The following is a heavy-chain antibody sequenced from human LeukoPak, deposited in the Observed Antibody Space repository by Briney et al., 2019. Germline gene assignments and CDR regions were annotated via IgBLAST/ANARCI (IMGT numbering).Heavy chain of an antibody. V-gene: IGHV3-74*01. CDR1: VFTFSLYW. J-gene: IGHJ4*02. Sequence: PWGSLRLSCASSVFTFSLYWIHWVRQAPGKGLVWVSRINHDGSDTNYAGSVEGRFTICRDNAKNTLYLQMKSLRVEDTAVYYCLRDEDGLIGDSWGQGTLVTVSS. CDR2: INHDGSDT. D-gene: IGHD2-21*01. CDR3: LRDEDGLIGDS.